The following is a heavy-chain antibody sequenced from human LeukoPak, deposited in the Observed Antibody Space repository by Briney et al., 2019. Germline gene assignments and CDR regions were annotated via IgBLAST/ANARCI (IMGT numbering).Heavy chain of an antibody. CDR3: ATGVFCATTTCPGYQHYYYFMDV. V-gene: IGHV1-24*01. J-gene: IGHJ6*03. CDR1: GFTLADLS. Sequence: VASVRVSCKVSGFTLADLSLHRERQAPGKGLEWVGGFDRKNGDTIYAQRFRGRVTLTEDTSTGTAYMDLSSLSADDTAVYYCATGVFCATTTCPGYQHYYYFMDVWGKGTTVTVSS. D-gene: IGHD2-2*01. CDR2: FDRKNGDT.